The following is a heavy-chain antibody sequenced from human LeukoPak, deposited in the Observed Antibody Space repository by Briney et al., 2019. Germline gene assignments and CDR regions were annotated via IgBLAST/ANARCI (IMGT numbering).Heavy chain of an antibody. CDR2: ISYDGSNK. CDR3: AKVSLYPLDAFDI. CDR1: GFTFSSYG. D-gene: IGHD2-2*02. V-gene: IGHV3-30*18. J-gene: IGHJ3*02. Sequence: GGSLRLSCAASGFTFSSYGMHWVRQAPGKGLEWVAVISYDGSNKYYADSVKGRFTISRDNSKNTLYLQMNSLRAEDTAVYYCAKVSLYPLDAFDIWGQGTMVTVSS.